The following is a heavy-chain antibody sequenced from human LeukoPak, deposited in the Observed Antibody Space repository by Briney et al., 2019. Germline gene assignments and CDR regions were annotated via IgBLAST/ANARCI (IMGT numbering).Heavy chain of an antibody. CDR3: ARDLGPLEGDY. CDR1: GYTFTSYG. CDR2: MNPNSGNT. Sequence: ASVKVSCKASGYTFTSYGISWVRQATGQGLEWMGWMNPNSGNTGYAQKFQGRVTMTRNTSISTAYMELSSLRSEDTAVYYCARDLGPLEGDYWGQGTLVTVSS. J-gene: IGHJ4*02. V-gene: IGHV1-8*02.